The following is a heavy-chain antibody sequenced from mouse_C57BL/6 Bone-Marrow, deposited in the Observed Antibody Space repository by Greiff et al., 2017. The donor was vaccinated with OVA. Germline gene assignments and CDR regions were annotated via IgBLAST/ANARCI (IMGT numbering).Heavy chain of an antibody. Sequence: EVNVVESGGGLVQSGRSLRLSCATSGFTFSDFYMEWVRQAPGKGLEWIAASRNKANDYTTEYSASVKGRFIVSRDTSQSILYLQMNALRAEDTAIYYCARDAKSNYGFAYWGQGTLVTVSA. J-gene: IGHJ3*01. D-gene: IGHD2-5*01. CDR3: ARDAKSNYGFAY. CDR2: SRNKANDYTT. V-gene: IGHV7-1*01. CDR1: GFTFSDFY.